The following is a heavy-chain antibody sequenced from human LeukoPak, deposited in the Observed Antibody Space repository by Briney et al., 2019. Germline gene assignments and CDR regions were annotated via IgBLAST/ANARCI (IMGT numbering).Heavy chain of an antibody. J-gene: IGHJ4*02. D-gene: IGHD3-10*01. V-gene: IGHV1-2*06. CDR1: GYTFTGYY. Sequence: ASVKVSCKASGYTFTGYYMYWVRQAPGQGLEWMGRINPNSGGTNYAQKFQGSVTMTRDTSISTAYMELSRLRSDDTAVYYCARVIGCVAHSGSCYFDYWGQGTLVTVSS. CDR2: INPNSGGT. CDR3: ARVIGCVAHSGSCYFDY.